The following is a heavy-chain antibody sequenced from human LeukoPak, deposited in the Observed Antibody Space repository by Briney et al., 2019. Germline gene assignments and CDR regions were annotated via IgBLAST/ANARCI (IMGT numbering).Heavy chain of an antibody. CDR1: GFTFSSYA. J-gene: IGHJ4*02. CDR2: ISGSGGST. Sequence: GGSLRLSCAASGFTFSSYAMSWVRQAPGKGLEWVSGISGSGGSTYHADSVKGRLTISRDNSKNSLDLQMNSLRAEDTAVYYCARDTLGEGEDANYAVYYFDYWGQGSVVTVSS. CDR3: ARDTLGEGEDANYAVYYFDY. V-gene: IGHV3-23*01. D-gene: IGHD4/OR15-4a*01.